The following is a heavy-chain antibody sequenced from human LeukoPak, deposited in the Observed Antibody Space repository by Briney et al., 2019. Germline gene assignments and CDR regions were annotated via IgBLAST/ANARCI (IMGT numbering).Heavy chain of an antibody. D-gene: IGHD4-23*01. J-gene: IGHJ3*02. Sequence: SETLSLTCTVSGGSISSYYWNWTRQPPGKGLEWIGYIYTSGTTNYNPSLKSRLTISIDTSKNQFSLRLSSVTAADTAVYYCAGSTVVYDAFDIWGQGTMVTVSS. V-gene: IGHV4-4*09. CDR3: AGSTVVYDAFDI. CDR1: GGSISSYY. CDR2: IYTSGTT.